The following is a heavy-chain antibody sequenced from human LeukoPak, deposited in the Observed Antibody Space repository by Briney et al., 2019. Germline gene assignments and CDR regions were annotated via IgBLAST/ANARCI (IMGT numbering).Heavy chain of an antibody. D-gene: IGHD1-7*01. Sequence: GGSLRPSCAASGFTFSSYAMSWVRQAPGKGLEWVSAISGSGGSTYYADSVKGRFTISRDNSKNTLYLQMNSLRAEDTAVYYCAKGPQLPSRAPFDYWGQGTLVTVSS. CDR3: AKGPQLPSRAPFDY. CDR2: ISGSGGST. V-gene: IGHV3-23*01. CDR1: GFTFSSYA. J-gene: IGHJ4*02.